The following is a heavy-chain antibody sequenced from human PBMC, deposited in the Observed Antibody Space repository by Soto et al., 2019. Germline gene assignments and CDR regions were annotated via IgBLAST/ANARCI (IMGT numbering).Heavy chain of an antibody. CDR3: ARAGPYSSGWTDAFDI. Sequence: GGSLRLSCASSGFTFSSYWMSWVRQAPGKGLEWVANIKQDGSEKYYVDSVKGRFTISRDNAKNSLYLQMNSLRAEDTAVYYCARAGPYSSGWTDAFDIWGQGTMVTVSS. J-gene: IGHJ3*02. CDR2: IKQDGSEK. D-gene: IGHD6-19*01. CDR1: GFTFSSYW. V-gene: IGHV3-7*04.